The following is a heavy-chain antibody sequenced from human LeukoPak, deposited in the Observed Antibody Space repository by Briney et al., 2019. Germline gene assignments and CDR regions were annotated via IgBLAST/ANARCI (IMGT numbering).Heavy chain of an antibody. CDR3: ARKGLPNSSYYASP. Sequence: ASVKVSCKASGYTFTSYGISWVRQAPGQGLEWMGWTSAYNGNTNYAQKLQGRVTMTTDTSTSTAYMELRSLRSDDTAVYYCARKGLPNSSYYASPWGQGTLVTVSS. D-gene: IGHD2-2*01. J-gene: IGHJ5*02. V-gene: IGHV1-18*01. CDR2: TSAYNGNT. CDR1: GYTFTSYG.